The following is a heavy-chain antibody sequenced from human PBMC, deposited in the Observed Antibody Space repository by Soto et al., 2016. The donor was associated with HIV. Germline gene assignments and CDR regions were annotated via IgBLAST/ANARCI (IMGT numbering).Heavy chain of an antibody. CDR1: GCTFTGYY. CDR2: ILPNTGGT. D-gene: IGHD3-16*01. V-gene: IGHV1-2*02. CDR3: VSYGY. Sequence: QVQLVQSGAEVKKPGASVKVSCKASGCTFTGYYIHWVRQAPGQGLEWMGWILPNTGGTKYAQSLQGRVTMTRNTSISTAYMEVTSLRSDDTAVYYCVSYGYWGQGTLVTVSS. J-gene: IGHJ4*02.